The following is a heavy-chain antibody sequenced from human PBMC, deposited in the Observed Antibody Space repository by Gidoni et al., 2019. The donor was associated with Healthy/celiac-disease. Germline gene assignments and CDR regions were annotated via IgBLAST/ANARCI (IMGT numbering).Heavy chain of an antibody. CDR1: GGSFSGYY. CDR2: INHSGST. J-gene: IGHJ6*03. CDR3: ARGLVLSRHYYYYMDV. V-gene: IGHV4-34*01. D-gene: IGHD2-8*01. Sequence: QVQLQQWGAGLLKPSETLSLTCAVYGGSFSGYYWSWIRQPPGKGLEWIGEINHSGSTNYNPSLKSRVTISVDTSKNQFSLKLSSVTAADTAVYYCARGLVLSRHYYYYMDVRGKGTTVTVSS.